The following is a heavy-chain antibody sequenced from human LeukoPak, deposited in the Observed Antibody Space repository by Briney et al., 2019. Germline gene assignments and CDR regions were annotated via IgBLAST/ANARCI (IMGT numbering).Heavy chain of an antibody. D-gene: IGHD1-7*01. CDR2: IKEDGREK. CDR1: GLTLSNYW. CDR3: VIGHYANYA. J-gene: IGHJ4*02. V-gene: IGHV3-7*01. Sequence: GSLRLSCIGSGLTLSNYWMNWVRQAPGKGLEWVANIKEDGREKYYVDSVKGRFTISRDNSKNSLYLQMNSLRAEDTAVYYRVIGHYANYARDQGTQVTVSS.